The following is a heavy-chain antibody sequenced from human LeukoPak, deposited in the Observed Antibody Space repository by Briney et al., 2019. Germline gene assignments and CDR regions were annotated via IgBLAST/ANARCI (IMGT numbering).Heavy chain of an antibody. Sequence: ASVKVSCKASGYTFTSYYMHWVRQAPGQGLEWMGIINPSGGSTSYAQKFQGRVTMTRDTSTSTAYMELSSLRSEDTAVYYCARGPKQWLTSYYYYYMDVWGKGTTVTVSS. CDR1: GYTFTSYY. J-gene: IGHJ6*03. CDR2: INPSGGST. D-gene: IGHD6-19*01. V-gene: IGHV1-46*01. CDR3: ARGPKQWLTSYYYYYMDV.